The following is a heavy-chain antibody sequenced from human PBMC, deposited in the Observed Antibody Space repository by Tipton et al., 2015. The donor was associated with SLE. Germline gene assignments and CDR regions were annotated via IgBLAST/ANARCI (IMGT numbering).Heavy chain of an antibody. CDR2: INHSGST. CDR1: GFTFSDYY. D-gene: IGHD3-3*01. V-gene: IGHV4-34*01. J-gene: IGHJ6*02. Sequence: LRLSCAASGFTFSDYYMSWIRQAPGKGLEWVGNINHSGSTNYNPSLKSRVTMSVDTSKNQFSLKLSSVTAADTAVYYCARGQYYDFWSGYGDGMDVWGQGTTVTVSS. CDR3: ARGQYYDFWSGYGDGMDV.